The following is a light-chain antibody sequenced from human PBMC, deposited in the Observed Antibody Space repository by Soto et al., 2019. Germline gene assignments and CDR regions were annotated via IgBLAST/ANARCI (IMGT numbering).Light chain of an antibody. Sequence: EIVLTQSPGTLSLSPGERATLSCRASQTVSSTYLAWYQQRPGQTPRLLIYEASTRATGIPDRFSGSGSGTDFSHTISGLEPEDFAVYYCQQYGSSPITFGQGTRLEIK. J-gene: IGKJ5*01. CDR1: QTVSSTY. CDR3: QQYGSSPIT. V-gene: IGKV3-20*01. CDR2: EAS.